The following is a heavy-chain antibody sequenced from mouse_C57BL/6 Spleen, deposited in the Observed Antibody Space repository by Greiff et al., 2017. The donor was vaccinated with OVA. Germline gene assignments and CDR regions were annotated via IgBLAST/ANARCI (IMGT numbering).Heavy chain of an antibody. CDR2: IWSGGST. V-gene: IGHV2-2*01. Sequence: QVQLQQSGPGLVQPSQSLSITCTVSGFSLTSYGVHWVRQSPGKGLEWLGVIWSGGSTDYNAAFISRLSISKDNSKSQVFFKMNSLQADDTAIYYCALYDEDAMDYWGQGTSVTVSS. J-gene: IGHJ4*01. CDR1: GFSLTSYG. CDR3: ALYDEDAMDY. D-gene: IGHD2-12*01.